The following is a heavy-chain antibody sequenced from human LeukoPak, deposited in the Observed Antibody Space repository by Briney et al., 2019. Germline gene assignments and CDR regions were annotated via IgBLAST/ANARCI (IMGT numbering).Heavy chain of an antibody. J-gene: IGHJ4*02. CDR2: IKQDGSEK. V-gene: IGHV3-7*01. D-gene: IGHD3-16*01. CDR1: GFTFSSYW. CDR3: ARVMITFGGGEFDY. Sequence: GGSLRLSCAASGFTFSSYWMSWVRQAPGKGLEWVANIKQDGSEKYYVDSVKGRFTISRDNAKNSLYLQMNSLRAEDTAVYYCARVMITFGGGEFDYWGQGTLATVSS.